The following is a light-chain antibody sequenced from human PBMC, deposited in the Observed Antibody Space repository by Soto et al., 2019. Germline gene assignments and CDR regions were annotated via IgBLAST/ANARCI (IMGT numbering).Light chain of an antibody. Sequence: EIVLTQSPATLSLSPGERATLSCRASQSVSSNLAWYQQKPGQAPRLLIYDASNRATGIPVRFSGSGSGTDFTLTISSLEPEDFAVYYCQQHYNLPLFGQGTRLEIK. V-gene: IGKV3-11*01. CDR2: DAS. CDR3: QQHYNLPL. J-gene: IGKJ5*01. CDR1: QSVSSN.